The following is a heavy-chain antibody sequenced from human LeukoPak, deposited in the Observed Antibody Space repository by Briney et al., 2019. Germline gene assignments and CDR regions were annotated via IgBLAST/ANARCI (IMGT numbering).Heavy chain of an antibody. CDR1: GFTFTIYA. CDR2: ITNSGDKT. D-gene: IGHD5-18*01. J-gene: IGHJ4*02. Sequence: GGSLRLSCAASGFTFTIYAISWGRQAPGKGLEWVSTITNSGDKTFYADSVKGRFTISRDNSENTLYLQMNSLRAADTAVYYCAKSRVRYSLDYFDYWGQGTLVTVSS. CDR3: AKSRVRYSLDYFDY. V-gene: IGHV3-23*01.